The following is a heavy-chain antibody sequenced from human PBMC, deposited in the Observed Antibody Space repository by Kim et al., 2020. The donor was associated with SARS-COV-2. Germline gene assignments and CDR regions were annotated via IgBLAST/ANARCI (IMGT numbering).Heavy chain of an antibody. CDR2: VSYSGGS. D-gene: IGHD1-1*01. Sequence: SETLSLTCAVSGDSVATDFWTWVRQAPGKGLDWLGYVSYSGGSDYNPNLRGRLTISVDASRTHVSLWLTSLTAADTGVYFCARAHQLAPRGYGMDVWGQGTSVIVSS. J-gene: IGHJ6*02. V-gene: IGHV4-59*02. CDR3: ARAHQLAPRGYGMDV. CDR1: GDSVATDF.